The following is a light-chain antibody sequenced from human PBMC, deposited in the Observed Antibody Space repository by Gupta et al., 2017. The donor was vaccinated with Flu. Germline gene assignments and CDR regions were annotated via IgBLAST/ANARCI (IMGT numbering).Light chain of an antibody. CDR3: QQHNSSPFT. CDR1: QSLRGA. Sequence: EIVLTHSPGTLSFSPGERATLSCRASQSLRGALAWYQQKPGQAPRLLIFTASSRASGAPGRFSGSGSGTEFTLTISRLEPEDFAVYYCQQHNSSPFTFGHGTTVDIK. V-gene: IGKV3-20*01. J-gene: IGKJ3*01. CDR2: TAS.